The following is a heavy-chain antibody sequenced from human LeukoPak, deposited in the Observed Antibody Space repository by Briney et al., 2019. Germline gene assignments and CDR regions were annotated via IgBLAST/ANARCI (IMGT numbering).Heavy chain of an antibody. CDR2: INPNSGGT. CDR1: GYTFTGYY. V-gene: IGHV1-2*02. J-gene: IGHJ5*02. CDR3: ARDGYSGSQNWFDP. Sequence: GASVNVSCKASGYTFTGYYMHWVRQAPGQGLEWMGWINPNSGGTNYAQKFQGRVTMTRDTSISTAYMELSRLRSDDTAVYYCARDGYSGSQNWFDPWGQGTLVTVSS. D-gene: IGHD1-26*01.